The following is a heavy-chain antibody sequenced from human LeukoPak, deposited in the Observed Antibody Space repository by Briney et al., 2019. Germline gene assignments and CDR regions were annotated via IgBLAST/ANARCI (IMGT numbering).Heavy chain of an antibody. D-gene: IGHD3-10*01. CDR3: AREERYGSSYDY. CDR2: IYYSGST. V-gene: IGHV4-59*01. J-gene: IGHJ4*02. Sequence: SETLSLTCTVSCGSISSYYWSWIRQPPGKGLEWIGYIYYSGSTNYNPSLKSRVTISVDTSKNQFSLKLSSVTAADTAVYYCAREERYGSSYDYWGQGTLVTVSS. CDR1: CGSISSYY.